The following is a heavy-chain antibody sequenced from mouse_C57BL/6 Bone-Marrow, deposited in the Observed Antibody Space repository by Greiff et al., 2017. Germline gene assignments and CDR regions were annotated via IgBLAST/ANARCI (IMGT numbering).Heavy chain of an antibody. CDR3: ARQGDDYGGGWYFDV. V-gene: IGHV5-6*01. D-gene: IGHD2-4*01. J-gene: IGHJ1*03. CDR2: ISSGGSYT. Sequence: EVKLVESGGDLVKPGGSLKLSCAASGFTFSSYGMSWVRQTPDKRLEWVATISSGGSYTYYPDSVKGRFTLSRDNAKNTLYLQMSSLKSEDTAMYYCARQGDDYGGGWYFDVWGTGTTVTVSS. CDR1: GFTFSSYG.